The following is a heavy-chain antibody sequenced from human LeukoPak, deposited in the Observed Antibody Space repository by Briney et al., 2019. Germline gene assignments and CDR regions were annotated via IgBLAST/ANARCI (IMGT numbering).Heavy chain of an antibody. CDR3: ARGAHYHDSSEGYDY. V-gene: IGHV1-2*02. CDR1: GYTFTGYY. D-gene: IGHD3-22*01. J-gene: IGHJ4*02. CDR2: INPNSGGT. Sequence: ASVKVSCKASGYTFTGYYMHWVRQAPGQGLEWMGWINPNSGGTNYAQKFQGRVTMTRGTSISTAYMELSRLRSDDTAVYYCARGAHYHDSSEGYDYWGQGTLVAVSS.